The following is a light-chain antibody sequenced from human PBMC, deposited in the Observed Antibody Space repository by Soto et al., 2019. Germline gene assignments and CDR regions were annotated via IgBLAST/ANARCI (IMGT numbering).Light chain of an antibody. CDR1: QSVSSN. CDR3: QQYNNWPLT. CDR2: GAS. J-gene: IGKJ5*01. V-gene: IGKV3-15*01. Sequence: EIVLTQSPDTLSLSPGERATLSCRASQSVSSNLAWYQQKPGQAPRLLIYGASTRATGIPARFSGSGSGTEFTLTISSLQSEDFAVYYCQQYNNWPLTFSQGTRLEIK.